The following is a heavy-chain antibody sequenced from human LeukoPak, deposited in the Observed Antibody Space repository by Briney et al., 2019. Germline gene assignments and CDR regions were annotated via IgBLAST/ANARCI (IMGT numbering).Heavy chain of an antibody. CDR2: INSDGSST. J-gene: IGHJ4*02. V-gene: IGHV3-74*01. CDR1: GFTFSTYW. CDR3: ARVDTAMDYYFDY. D-gene: IGHD5-18*01. Sequence: GGSLRLSCAASGFTFSTYWMYWVRQAPGKGLVWVSRINSDGSSTTYADSVKGRFAISRDNAKNTLYLQMNSLRAEDTAVYYCARVDTAMDYYFDYWGQGTLVTVSS.